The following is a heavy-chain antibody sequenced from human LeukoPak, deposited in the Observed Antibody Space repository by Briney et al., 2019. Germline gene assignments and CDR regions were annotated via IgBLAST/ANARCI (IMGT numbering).Heavy chain of an antibody. Sequence: SETLSLTCTVSGGSISSYYWSWIRQPAGKGLEWIGRIYTSGSTNYNPSLKSRVTMSVDTPKNQFSLKLSSVTAADTAVYYCARDGSGSYYSWFDPWGQGTLVTVSS. D-gene: IGHD1-26*01. CDR3: ARDGSGSYYSWFDP. J-gene: IGHJ5*02. CDR1: GGSISSYY. V-gene: IGHV4-4*07. CDR2: IYTSGST.